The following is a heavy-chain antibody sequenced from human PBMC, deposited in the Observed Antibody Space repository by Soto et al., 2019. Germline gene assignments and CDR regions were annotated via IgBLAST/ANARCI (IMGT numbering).Heavy chain of an antibody. Sequence: SETLSLTCTVSGGSISSGDYYWSWIRQPPGKGLEWIGYIYYSGSTYYNPSLKSRVTISVDTSKNQFSLKLSSVTAADTAVYYCARVLVDTRSYWYFDLWGRGTLVTVSS. D-gene: IGHD2-15*01. V-gene: IGHV4-30-4*01. CDR2: IYYSGST. CDR1: GGSISSGDYY. CDR3: ARVLVDTRSYWYFDL. J-gene: IGHJ2*01.